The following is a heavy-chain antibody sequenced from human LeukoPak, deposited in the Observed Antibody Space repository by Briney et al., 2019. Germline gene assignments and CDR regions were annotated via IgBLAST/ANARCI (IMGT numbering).Heavy chain of an antibody. Sequence: ETLSLTCSVSGGSLSSHYWSWLRQPPGKGLELIGHIHDTGSTFYNPSLRGRVTISLDPSNNQFSLKLTSMTAADTAVYYCARFSSGCSTSSCYLTYWGQGTLVTVS. CDR1: GGSLSSHY. CDR2: IHDTGST. D-gene: IGHD2-2*01. J-gene: IGHJ4*02. CDR3: ARFSSGCSTSSCYLTY. V-gene: IGHV4-59*11.